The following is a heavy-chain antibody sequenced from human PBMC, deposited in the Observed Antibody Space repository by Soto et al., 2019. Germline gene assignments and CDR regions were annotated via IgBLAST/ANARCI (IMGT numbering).Heavy chain of an antibody. D-gene: IGHD3-10*01. J-gene: IGHJ4*02. V-gene: IGHV3-15*01. CDR3: AAGVPFGY. CDR2: IKANTDGGTT. CDR1: GFTFSSAW. Sequence: GGSLRLSCAASGFTFSSAWMSWVRQAPGRGLEWVGRIKANTDGGTTDYAAPVKGRFTISRDDSTTTLYLQMNSLKIEDTAVYYCAAGVPFGYWGQGTQVTVSS.